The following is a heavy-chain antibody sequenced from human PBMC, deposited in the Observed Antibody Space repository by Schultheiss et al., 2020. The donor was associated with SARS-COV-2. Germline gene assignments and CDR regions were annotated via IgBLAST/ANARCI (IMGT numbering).Heavy chain of an antibody. CDR2: ISYDGSNK. CDR3: ARNVAAAAGTAD. J-gene: IGHJ4*02. Sequence: GSLRLSCAASGLTFRNYGMHWVRQAPGKGLEWVAVISYDGSNKYYADSVKGRFTISRDNSKNTLYLQMNSLRAEDTAVYYCARNVAAAAGTADWGQGTLVTVSS. D-gene: IGHD6-13*01. CDR1: GLTFRNYG. V-gene: IGHV3-30*12.